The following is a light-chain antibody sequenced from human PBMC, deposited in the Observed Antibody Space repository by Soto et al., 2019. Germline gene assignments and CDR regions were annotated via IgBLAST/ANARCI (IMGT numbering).Light chain of an antibody. CDR1: SSNIGSNT. Sequence: QLVLTQPPSASVTPGQRVTISCSGSSSNIGSNTVNWYQQLPGTAPKLLIYSNNQRPSGVPDRFSGSKSGTSASLAISGLQSEDEADYYCAAWDDSLNGVVFGGGTQLTVL. CDR2: SNN. CDR3: AAWDDSLNGVV. J-gene: IGLJ2*01. V-gene: IGLV1-44*01.